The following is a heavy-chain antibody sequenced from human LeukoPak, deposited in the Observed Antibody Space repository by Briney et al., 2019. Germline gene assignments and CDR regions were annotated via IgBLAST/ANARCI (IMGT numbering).Heavy chain of an antibody. D-gene: IGHD1-1*01. V-gene: IGHV3-23*01. CDR1: GFTFSNYA. Sequence: GGSLRLSWAASGFTFSNYAMSWVRKAPGKGLEWVSAITGSGSSTYYAGSVEGRFTISRDNSRNTLYLQMNSLRAEDTAVYYCAKDRDIRKWYKDAFHIWGLGTLVTVSS. CDR3: AKDRDIRKWYKDAFHI. J-gene: IGHJ3*02. CDR2: ITGSGSST.